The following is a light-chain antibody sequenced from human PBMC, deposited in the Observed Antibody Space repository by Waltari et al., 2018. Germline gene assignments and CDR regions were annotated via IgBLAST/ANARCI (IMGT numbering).Light chain of an antibody. CDR3: CSCTTTYTRV. CDR2: EVS. Sequence: QSALTQPASVSGSPGQSITISCTGTSSDVGGCKYVPWYQKHPGKAPDLMIYEVSNRPSGVSNRFSGSQSGNTASLTISGLQAEDEADYYCCSCTTTYTRVFGGGTKLTVL. V-gene: IGLV2-14*01. CDR1: SSDVGGCKY. J-gene: IGLJ3*02.